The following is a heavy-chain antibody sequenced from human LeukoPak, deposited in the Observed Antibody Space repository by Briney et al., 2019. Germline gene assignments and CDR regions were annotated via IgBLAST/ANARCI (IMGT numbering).Heavy chain of an antibody. CDR1: GFTFSSCW. V-gene: IGHV3-7*01. J-gene: IGHJ6*02. CDR3: ARDIVGAALMDV. Sequence: GGSLRLSCAASGFTFSSCWMSWVRQAPGKGLEWVANIKQDGSEKYYVDSVKGRFTISRDNAKNSLYLQMNSLRAEDTAVYYCARDIVGAALMDVWGQGTTVTVSS. CDR2: IKQDGSEK. D-gene: IGHD1-26*01.